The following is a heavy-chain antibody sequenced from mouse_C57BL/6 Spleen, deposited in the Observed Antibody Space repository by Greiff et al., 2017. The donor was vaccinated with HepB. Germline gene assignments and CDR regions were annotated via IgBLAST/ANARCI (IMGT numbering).Heavy chain of an antibody. D-gene: IGHD2-4*01. CDR3: ARGDYDRFAY. J-gene: IGHJ3*01. V-gene: IGHV1-50*01. CDR1: GYTFTSYW. Sequence: QVQLKQPGAELVKPGASVKLSCKASGYTFTSYWMQWVKQRPGQGLEWIGEIDPSDSYTNYNQKFKGKATLTVDTSSSTAYMQLSSLTSEDSAVYYCARGDYDRFAYWGQGTLVTVSA. CDR2: IDPSDSYT.